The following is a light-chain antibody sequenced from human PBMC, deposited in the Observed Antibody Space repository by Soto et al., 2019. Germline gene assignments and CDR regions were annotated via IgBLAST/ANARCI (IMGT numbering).Light chain of an antibody. CDR2: DAS. CDR3: QQRNVWPPIT. J-gene: IGKJ5*01. V-gene: IGKV3-11*01. Sequence: DIVVTLSPATLSVSKRERATLSCSASQSIRTSLAWYQQKPGQAPRLVIFDASNRANGVPARFGGSGSGTDFTLTINSLEPEDFAVYYCQQRNVWPPITFGQGTRLEIK. CDR1: QSIRTS.